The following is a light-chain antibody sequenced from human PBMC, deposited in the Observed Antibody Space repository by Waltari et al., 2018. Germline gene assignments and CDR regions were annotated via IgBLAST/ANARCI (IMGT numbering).Light chain of an antibody. CDR1: TSDVGNYDL. V-gene: IGLV2-14*02. Sequence: QSALTQPASVSGTPGQSITISCTGTTSDVGNYDLVSWYQQHPGKVPKLLIYEVTKRPSGVPDRFSGSKSGNTASLTVSGLQADDEADYYCSSYAHNNHFVFGTGTKVTVL. CDR2: EVT. CDR3: SSYAHNNHFV. J-gene: IGLJ1*01.